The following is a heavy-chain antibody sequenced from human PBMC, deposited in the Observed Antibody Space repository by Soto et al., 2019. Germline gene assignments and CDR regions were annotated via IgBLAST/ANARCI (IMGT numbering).Heavy chain of an antibody. Sequence: QVQLQESGPGLVKPSQTLSLTCTVSGGSISSGGYYWSWIRQHPGKGLEWIGYIYYSGSTYYNPSLRSRVTISVDTSKNQFSLKLSSVTAADTAVYYCAREGFYDYIWGSYRHFDYWGQGTLVTVSS. CDR1: GGSISSGGYY. CDR3: AREGFYDYIWGSYRHFDY. V-gene: IGHV4-31*03. CDR2: IYYSGST. D-gene: IGHD3-16*02. J-gene: IGHJ4*02.